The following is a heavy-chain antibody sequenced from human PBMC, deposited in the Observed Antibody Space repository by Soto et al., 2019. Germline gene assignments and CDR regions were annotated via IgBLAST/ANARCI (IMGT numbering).Heavy chain of an antibody. CDR3: AKYNPLYCSGGSCYSGFDY. CDR1: GVTFSTYT. CDR2: IYGSGGGI. J-gene: IGHJ4*02. V-gene: IGHV3-23*01. D-gene: IGHD2-15*01. Sequence: GSLRLSCAASGVTFSTYTMSWVRQAPGKGLEWVSGIYGSGGGIDYADSVKGRFTISRDNSKNTLYLQMNSLRAEDTAVYYCAKYNPLYCSGGSCYSGFDYWGQGTLVTVSS.